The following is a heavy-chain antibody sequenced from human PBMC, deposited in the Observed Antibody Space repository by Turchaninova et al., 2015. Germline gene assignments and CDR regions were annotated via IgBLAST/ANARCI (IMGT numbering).Heavy chain of an antibody. CDR3: ARSASIVGPTTLDY. Sequence: QVQLQESGPRLVKPSETLSLTCTVPGGPGSSGNYYGSWIRQPPGKGLEWIGYIYHSGSTNYSPSLKSRVAISVDTSKNQFSLKLTSVTTADTAVYYCARSASIVGPTTLDYWGQGTLVTVSS. CDR2: IYHSGST. V-gene: IGHV4-61*01. CDR1: GGPGSSGNYY. D-gene: IGHD1-26*01. J-gene: IGHJ4*02.